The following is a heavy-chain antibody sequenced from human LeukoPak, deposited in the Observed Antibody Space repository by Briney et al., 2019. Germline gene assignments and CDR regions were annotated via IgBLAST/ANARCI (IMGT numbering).Heavy chain of an antibody. V-gene: IGHV3-7*01. CDR1: GFTFSRYW. D-gene: IGHD2-15*01. CDR2: IKEDGSEK. CDR3: ARGRKTDCSGDSCFSWFDP. J-gene: IGHJ5*02. Sequence: GGSLRLSCAASGFTFSRYWMSWVRQAPGKGLEWVANIKEDGSEKYYVDSVKGRFTISRDNAKDSLYLQMNSLRAEDTAVYSCARGRKTDCSGDSCFSWFDPWGQGTLVTVSS.